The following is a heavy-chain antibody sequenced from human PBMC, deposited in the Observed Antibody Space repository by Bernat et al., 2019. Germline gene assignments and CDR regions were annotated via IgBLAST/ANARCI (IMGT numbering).Heavy chain of an antibody. CDR3: AKETHIVVVTAIPYYFDY. CDR1: GFTFSSYA. CDR2: ISGSGGST. D-gene: IGHD2-21*02. J-gene: IGHJ4*02. Sequence: EVQLLESGGGLVQPGGSLRLSCAASGFTFSSYAMSWVRQAPGKGLEWVSAISGSGGSTYYADSVKGRFTISRDNSKNTLYLQMNSLRAEDTAVYYCAKETHIVVVTAIPYYFDYCGQRTLVTVSS. V-gene: IGHV3-23*01.